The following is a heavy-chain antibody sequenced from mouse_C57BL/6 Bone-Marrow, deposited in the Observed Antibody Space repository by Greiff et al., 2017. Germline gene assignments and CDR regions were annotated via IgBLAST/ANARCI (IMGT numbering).Heavy chain of an antibody. Sequence: QVQLQQPGPELVKPGASVSLSCKASGYSFTSYWMHWVKQRPGQGLEWIGNIIPSNGGTNYNEKFKSKATLTVDKSSSTAYMRLSSLTSEDSAVYYCAKGEDCGGGELDDWGQGTTVTVSS. J-gene: IGHJ2*01. CDR2: IIPSNGGT. CDR1: GYSFTSYW. V-gene: IGHV1-53*01. CDR3: AKGEDCGGGELDD.